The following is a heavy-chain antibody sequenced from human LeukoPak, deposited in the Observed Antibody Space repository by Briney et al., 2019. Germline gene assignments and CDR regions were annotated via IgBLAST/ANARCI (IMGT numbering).Heavy chain of an antibody. J-gene: IGHJ4*02. Sequence: GGSLRLSCAASGFTFSSYAMSWVRQAPGEGLGWVSAISGSGGSTYFADSVKGRFTISRDNSKNTLYLQMNSLRDEDTAVYYCAKDLTFYDSSGYEYYFDYWGQGTLVTVSS. CDR1: GFTFSSYA. CDR3: AKDLTFYDSSGYEYYFDY. D-gene: IGHD3-22*01. CDR2: ISGSGGST. V-gene: IGHV3-23*01.